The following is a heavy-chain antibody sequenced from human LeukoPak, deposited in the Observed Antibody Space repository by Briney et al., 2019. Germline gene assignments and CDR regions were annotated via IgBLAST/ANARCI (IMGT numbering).Heavy chain of an antibody. D-gene: IGHD2-2*01. CDR2: TDYRSTWYN. Sequence: SQTLSLTCAISGDSFSSNSVTWNWLRQSPSRGLEWLGRTDYRSTWYNDYAVSVRGRITVNPDTSKNQFSLHLNSVTPEDTAVYYCARRLTQYDCFDPWGQGILVTVSS. V-gene: IGHV6-1*01. J-gene: IGHJ5*02. CDR3: ARRLTQYDCFDP. CDR1: GDSFSSNSVT.